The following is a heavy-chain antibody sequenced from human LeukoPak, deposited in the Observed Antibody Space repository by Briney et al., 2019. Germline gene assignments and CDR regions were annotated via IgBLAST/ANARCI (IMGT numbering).Heavy chain of an antibody. D-gene: IGHD5-18*01. Sequence: SETLSLTCTVSGGSVSNSLYYWSWIRQPPGKGLEWIGYIYYNGDTNYNPSLKSRVIISIDTSSNQFSLRLNSMTAADTAVYYCAREGYSYVPGDYWGQGTLVIVS. CDR1: GGSVSNSLYY. CDR3: AREGYSYVPGDY. CDR2: IYYNGDT. J-gene: IGHJ4*02. V-gene: IGHV4-61*01.